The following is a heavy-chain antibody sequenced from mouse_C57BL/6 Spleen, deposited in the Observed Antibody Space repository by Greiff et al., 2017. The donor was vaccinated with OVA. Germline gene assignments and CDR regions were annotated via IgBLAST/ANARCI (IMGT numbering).Heavy chain of an antibody. CDR1: GYTFTSYW. V-gene: IGHV1-53*01. J-gene: IGHJ1*03. D-gene: IGHD2-3*01. CDR2: INPCNGGT. CDR3: ARVPHDGYYWYFDV. Sequence: VQLQQPGTELVKPGASVKLSCKASGYTFTSYWMHWVKQRPGQGLEWIGNINPCNGGTNYNEKFKSKATLTVDKSSSTAYMQLSSLTSEDSAVYYCARVPHDGYYWYFDVWGTGTTVTVSS.